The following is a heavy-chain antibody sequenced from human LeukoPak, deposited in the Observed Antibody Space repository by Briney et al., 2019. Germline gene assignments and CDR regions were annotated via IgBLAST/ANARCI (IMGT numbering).Heavy chain of an antibody. Sequence: SQTLSLTCAISGDSVSSNSAAWNWIRQSPSRGLEWLGRTYYRSKWYNGYAVFVKSRISVNPDTSKNQFSLQLNSVTPEDTAVYYCARRLTQYDCFDPWGQGILVTVSS. D-gene: IGHD2-2*01. CDR1: GDSVSSNSAA. V-gene: IGHV6-1*01. CDR2: TYYRSKWYN. CDR3: ARRLTQYDCFDP. J-gene: IGHJ5*02.